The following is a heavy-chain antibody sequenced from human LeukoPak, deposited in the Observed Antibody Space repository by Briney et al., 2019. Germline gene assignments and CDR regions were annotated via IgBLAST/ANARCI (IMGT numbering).Heavy chain of an antibody. CDR3: ARHEGGDIVVVSGFEY. CDR2: IYPGDSDT. V-gene: IGHV5-51*01. D-gene: IGHD2-2*01. CDR1: GYSFTTYW. Sequence: KVSCKASGYSFTTYWIGWVRQMPGKGLEWMGIIYPGDSDTRYSPSFQGQVTISADKSISTAYLQWNSLKASDTAMYYCARHEGGDIVVVSGFEYWGQGTLVTVSS. J-gene: IGHJ4*02.